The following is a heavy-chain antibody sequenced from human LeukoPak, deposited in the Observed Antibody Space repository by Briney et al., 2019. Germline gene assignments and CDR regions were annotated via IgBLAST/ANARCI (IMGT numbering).Heavy chain of an antibody. CDR2: IYYSGST. Sequence: PSETLSLTCTVSGGSISSYYWSWIRQPPGKGLEWIGYIYYSGSTNYNPSLKSRVTISVDTSKNQFSLKLSSVTAADTAVYYCACTRDGYNWNSFDYWGQGTLVTVSS. J-gene: IGHJ4*02. V-gene: IGHV4-59*01. D-gene: IGHD1-20*01. CDR3: ACTRDGYNWNSFDY. CDR1: GGSISSYY.